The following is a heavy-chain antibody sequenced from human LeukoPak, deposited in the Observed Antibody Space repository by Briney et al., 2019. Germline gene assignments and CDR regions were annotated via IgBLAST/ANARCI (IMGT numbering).Heavy chain of an antibody. J-gene: IGHJ4*02. D-gene: IGHD5-18*01. CDR3: ARRVDTAMVWYFDY. CDR1: GGSISSGDYY. Sequence: SETLSLTCTVSGGSISSGDYYWSWIRQPPGKGLEWIGYIYYSGSTNYNPSLKSRVTISVDTSKNQFSLKLSSVTAADTAVYYCARRVDTAMVWYFDYWGQGTLVTVSS. V-gene: IGHV4-30-4*01. CDR2: IYYSGST.